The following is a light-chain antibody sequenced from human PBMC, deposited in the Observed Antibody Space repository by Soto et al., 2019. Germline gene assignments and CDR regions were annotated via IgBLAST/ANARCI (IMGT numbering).Light chain of an antibody. V-gene: IGLV2-8*01. J-gene: IGLJ2*01. CDR1: SSDVGGYNY. CDR2: EVS. CDR3: SSYAGSNNFVV. Sequence: QSALTQYPSASGSPGQSVTISCTGTSSDVGGYNYVSWYQQHPGKAPKLMIFEVSNRPSGVPDRFSGSKSGNTASLTVSGLQAEDEADYYCSSYAGSNNFVVFGGGTKLTVL.